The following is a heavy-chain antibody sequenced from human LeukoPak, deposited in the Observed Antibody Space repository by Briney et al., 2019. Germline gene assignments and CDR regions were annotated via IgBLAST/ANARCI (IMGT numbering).Heavy chain of an antibody. CDR2: FDPEDGET. CDR1: GYTLTELS. V-gene: IGHV1-24*01. Sequence: ASVKVSCKVSGYTLTELSMHWVRQAPGKGLEWMGGFDPEDGETIYAQKFQGRVTVTEDTSTDTAYMELSSLRSEDTAVYYCATGGTVVPAAIRAYYYYYGMDVWGQGTTVTVSS. CDR3: ATGGTVVPAAIRAYYYYYGMDV. D-gene: IGHD2-2*02. J-gene: IGHJ6*02.